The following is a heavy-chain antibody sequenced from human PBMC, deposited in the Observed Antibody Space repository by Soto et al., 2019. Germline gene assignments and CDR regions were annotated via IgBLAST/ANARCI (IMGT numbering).Heavy chain of an antibody. V-gene: IGHV3-11*01. Sequence: GGSLRLSCAASGFTFSDYYMSWIRQAPGKGLEWVSYISSSGSTIYYADSVKGRFTNSRDNAKNSLYLQMNSLRAEDTAVYYCARVGSGHYDFWSGQGDYYYYMDVWGKGTTVTVSS. CDR1: GFTFSDYY. D-gene: IGHD3-3*01. CDR3: ARVGSGHYDFWSGQGDYYYYMDV. J-gene: IGHJ6*03. CDR2: ISSSGSTI.